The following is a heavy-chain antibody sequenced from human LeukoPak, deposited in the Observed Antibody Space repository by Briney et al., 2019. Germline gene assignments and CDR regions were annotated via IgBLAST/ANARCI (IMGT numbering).Heavy chain of an antibody. CDR2: ILSDGSKE. Sequence: GGSLRLSCAASGFTFSSYGMHWVRQAPGKGLEWVAVILSDGSKEFYTDSVKGRFTISRDNSKNTLYLQMNSLRAEDTAVYYCAKDAADWPDDAFDIWGQGTMVTVSS. CDR3: AKDAADWPDDAFDI. CDR1: GFTFSSYG. V-gene: IGHV3-33*06. J-gene: IGHJ3*02. D-gene: IGHD3-9*01.